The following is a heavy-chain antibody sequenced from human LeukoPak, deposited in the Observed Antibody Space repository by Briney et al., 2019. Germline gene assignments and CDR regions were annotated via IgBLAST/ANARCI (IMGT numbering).Heavy chain of an antibody. CDR3: ARDQIDYYGSGSGGYYYYYMEV. D-gene: IGHD3-10*01. CDR1: GGSISSGSYY. CDR2: IYTSGST. Sequence: SETLSLTCTVSGGSISSGSYYWSWIRQAAGKGLEWIGRIYTSGSTNYNPSLKSRVTMSVDTSKNQFSLKLSSVTAADTAVYYCARDQIDYYGSGSGGYYYYYMEVWGKGTTVTVSS. V-gene: IGHV4-61*02. J-gene: IGHJ6*03.